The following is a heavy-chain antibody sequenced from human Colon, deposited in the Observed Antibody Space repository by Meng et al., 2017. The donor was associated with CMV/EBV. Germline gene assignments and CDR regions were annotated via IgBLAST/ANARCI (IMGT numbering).Heavy chain of an antibody. Sequence: QVQLQEVGPGLVKPSVSLSLTCAVSGGSMSSNCWSWIRQPPGKGLEWIGYVCYNGITDYNPSLKSRVTISGETSKNQFSLQVSSVTAADTAMYYCALRGLAAGTFQHWGQGALVTVSS. CDR2: VCYNGIT. V-gene: IGHV4-59*01. D-gene: IGHD6-13*01. CDR1: GGSMSSNC. J-gene: IGHJ1*01. CDR3: ALRGLAAGTFQH.